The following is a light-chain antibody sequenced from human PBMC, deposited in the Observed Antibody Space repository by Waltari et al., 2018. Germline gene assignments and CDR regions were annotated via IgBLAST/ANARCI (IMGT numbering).Light chain of an antibody. CDR2: GAN. V-gene: IGLV2-23*01. CDR1: SSGVGNYDL. Sequence: QSALTQPASVSGSPGQSITISCTGTSSGVGNYDLVSWYQHHPGRAPKRIIYGANERPAGVSNRCSGSKSGIAASLTISGLQAEDEADYYCCSYLGSNTWVFGGGTKLTVL. J-gene: IGLJ2*01. CDR3: CSYLGSNTWV.